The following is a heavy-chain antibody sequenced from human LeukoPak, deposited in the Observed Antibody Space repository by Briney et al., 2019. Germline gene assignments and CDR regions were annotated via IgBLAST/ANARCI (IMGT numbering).Heavy chain of an antibody. CDR2: IIPIFGTA. D-gene: IGHD6-13*01. J-gene: IGHJ5*02. V-gene: IGHV1-69*13. Sequence: GASVKVSCKASGGTFSSYAISWVRQAPGQGLEWMGGIIPIFGTANYAQKFQGRVTITADESTSTAYMELSSLRPEDTAVYYCARDLGIAAAGTSENWFDPWGQGTLVSVSS. CDR1: GGTFSSYA. CDR3: ARDLGIAAAGTSENWFDP.